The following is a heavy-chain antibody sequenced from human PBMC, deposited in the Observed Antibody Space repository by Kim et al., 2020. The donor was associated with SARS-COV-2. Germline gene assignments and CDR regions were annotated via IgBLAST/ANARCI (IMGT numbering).Heavy chain of an antibody. CDR2: GET. V-gene: IGHV1-24*01. D-gene: IGHD1-26*01. CDR3: ATGVGAFDY. Sequence: GETIYAQKCQGAVTMTEDTATDTAYMELSSLRSEDTAVYYCATGVGAFDYWGQGTLVTVSS. J-gene: IGHJ4*02.